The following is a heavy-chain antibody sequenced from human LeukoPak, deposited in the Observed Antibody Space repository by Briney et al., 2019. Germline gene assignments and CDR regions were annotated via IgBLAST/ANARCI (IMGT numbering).Heavy chain of an antibody. V-gene: IGHV3-48*01. J-gene: IGHJ4*02. D-gene: IGHD6-13*01. Sequence: GGSLRLSCAASGFTFGSHSMNWVRQAPGKGLEWVSQISRTSNTIYYADSVKGRFTISRDNAKNSLYLQMNSLTGEDTAVYYCARDAYSSSRSTHWGQGTLVIVSS. CDR1: GFTFGSHS. CDR2: ISRTSNTI. CDR3: ARDAYSSSRSTH.